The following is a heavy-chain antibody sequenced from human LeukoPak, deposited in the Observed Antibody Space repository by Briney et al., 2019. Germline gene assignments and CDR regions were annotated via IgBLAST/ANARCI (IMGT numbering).Heavy chain of an antibody. CDR1: GYTFTSYD. V-gene: IGHV1-8*01. CDR2: MNPNSGNT. D-gene: IGHD2-8*01. CDR3: AREGYCTNGVCAYYYYYYMDV. Sequence: GASVKVSCKASGYTFTSYDINWVRQATGQGLEWMGWMNPNSGNTGYAQKFQGRVTVTRNTSISTAYIELSSLRSEDTAVYYCAREGYCTNGVCAYYYYYYMDVWGKGTTVTVPS. J-gene: IGHJ6*03.